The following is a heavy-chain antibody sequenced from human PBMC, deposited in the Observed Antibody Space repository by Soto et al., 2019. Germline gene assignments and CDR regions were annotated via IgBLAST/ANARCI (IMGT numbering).Heavy chain of an antibody. CDR3: ARVRGYFSGGSCYLGAFEI. CDR1: GFTFSSYA. Sequence: QVQLVESGGGVVQPGRSLRLSCAASGFTFSSYAMHWVRQAPGKGLEWVAVISYDGSNKYYADSVKGRFTISRDNSKNTLYLQMNSLRAEDTAVYYCARVRGYFSGGSCYLGAFEIWGQGTMVTVSS. V-gene: IGHV3-30-3*01. J-gene: IGHJ3*02. D-gene: IGHD2-15*01. CDR2: ISYDGSNK.